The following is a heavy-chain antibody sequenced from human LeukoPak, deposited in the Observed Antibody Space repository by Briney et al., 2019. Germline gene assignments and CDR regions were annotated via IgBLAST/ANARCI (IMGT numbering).Heavy chain of an antibody. Sequence: GESLKISCKASGYTFTTYWIGWVRQMPGKGLEWMGIIYPGDSDTRYSPSFQGQVTISADKSITTAYLQWSNLKASDTAMYYCARRGSSGYYDYWGQGTLVTVSS. D-gene: IGHD3-22*01. V-gene: IGHV5-51*01. J-gene: IGHJ4*02. CDR2: IYPGDSDT. CDR3: ARRGSSGYYDY. CDR1: GYTFTTYW.